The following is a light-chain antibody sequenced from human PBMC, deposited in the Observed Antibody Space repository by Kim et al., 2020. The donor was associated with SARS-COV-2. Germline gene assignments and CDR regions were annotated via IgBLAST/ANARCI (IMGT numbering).Light chain of an antibody. V-gene: IGLV6-57*04. Sequence: NFMLTHPHSVSESPGKTVTISCTRSSGSIDDNYVQWYQQRPGGVPTTVIYEDDQRPSRVSDRFSGSIDNSSNSASLTISGLRTEDEADYYCQSYNRDNVIFGGGTQLTVL. CDR2: EDD. J-gene: IGLJ2*01. CDR3: QSYNRDNVI. CDR1: SGSIDDNY.